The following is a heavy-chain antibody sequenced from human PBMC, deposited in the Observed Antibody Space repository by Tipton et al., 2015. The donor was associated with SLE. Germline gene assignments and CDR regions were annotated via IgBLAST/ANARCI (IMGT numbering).Heavy chain of an antibody. V-gene: IGHV3-48*03. Sequence: SLRLSCAASGFTFSSYEMNWVRQAPGKGLEWISYISNSGHTIYHADSVKGRFTISRDNAKNSLYLQMNSLRAEDTAVYYCARGDYAPSPNFDYWGQGTLVTVSS. J-gene: IGHJ4*02. CDR1: GFTFSSYE. CDR3: ARGDYAPSPNFDY. D-gene: IGHD4-17*01. CDR2: ISNSGHTI.